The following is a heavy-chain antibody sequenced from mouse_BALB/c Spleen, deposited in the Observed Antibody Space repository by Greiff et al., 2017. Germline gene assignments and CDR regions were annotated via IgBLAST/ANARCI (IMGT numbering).Heavy chain of an antibody. CDR3: ARFSIYCEYDVYAMDY. D-gene: IGHD2-4*01. J-gene: IGHJ4*01. Sequence: DVQLVESGPGLVKPSQSLSLTCTVTGYSITSDYAWYWIRQFPRNNLEWMGYIRYSGSTNYNPTLKSRISITRDTSKNQFSLQVNSVTTEDTATYYCARFSIYCEYDVYAMDYWGQGTSVTVSS. V-gene: IGHV3-2*02. CDR2: IRYSGST. CDR1: GYSITSDYA.